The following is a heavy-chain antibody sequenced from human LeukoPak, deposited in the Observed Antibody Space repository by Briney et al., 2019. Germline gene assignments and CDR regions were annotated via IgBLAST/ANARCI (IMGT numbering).Heavy chain of an antibody. CDR1: GYTFTSYY. V-gene: IGHV1-46*01. D-gene: IGHD3-22*01. CDR2: INPSGGST. J-gene: IGHJ5*02. CDR3: ARASRTNYYDSSGPYNWFDP. Sequence: ASVKVSCKASGYTFTSYYMHWVRQAPGQGLEWMGIINPSGGSTSYAQKFQGRVTMTRDTSTSTVYMELSSLRSEDTAVYYCARASRTNYYDSSGPYNWFDPWGQGTPVTVSS.